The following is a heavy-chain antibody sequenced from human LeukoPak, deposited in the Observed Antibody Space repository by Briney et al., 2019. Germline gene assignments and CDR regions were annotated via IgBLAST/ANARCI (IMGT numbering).Heavy chain of an antibody. CDR3: ARGLEAVAGIDY. CDR1: GGSFSGYY. J-gene: IGHJ4*02. D-gene: IGHD6-19*01. V-gene: IGHV4-34*01. CDR2: INHRGST. Sequence: SETLSLTCAVYGGSFSGYYWSWIRQPPGKGLEWIGEINHRGSTNYNPSLKSRVTISVDTSKNQFSLKLSSVTAADTAVYYCARGLEAVAGIDYWGQGTLVTVSS.